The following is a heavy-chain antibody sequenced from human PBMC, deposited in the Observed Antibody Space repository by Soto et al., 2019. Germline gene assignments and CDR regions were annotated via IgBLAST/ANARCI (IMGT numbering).Heavy chain of an antibody. D-gene: IGHD4-17*01. J-gene: IGHJ2*01. CDR1: GFTFSSYG. CDR3: AKIYGDYGQYWYFDL. CDR2: ISYDGSNK. V-gene: IGHV3-30*18. Sequence: QVQLVESGGGVVQPGRSLRLSCAASGFTFSSYGMHWVRQAPGKGLEWVAVISYDGSNKYYADSVKGRFTISRDNSKNTLYLQMNSLRAEDTAVYYCAKIYGDYGQYWYFDLWGRGTLVTVSS.